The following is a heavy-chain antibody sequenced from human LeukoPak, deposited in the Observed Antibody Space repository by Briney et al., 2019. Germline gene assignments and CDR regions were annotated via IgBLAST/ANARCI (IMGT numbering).Heavy chain of an antibody. CDR2: ISYGGSNK. CDR3: VRDPILGFPDYFDS. D-gene: IGHD3-3*01. J-gene: IGHJ4*02. V-gene: IGHV3-30*03. Sequence: PGGSLRLPCAASGFTFSSYGMHWVRQAPGKGLEWVAVISYGGSNKYYAHSVRGRFTVSRDNSKNTAYLQMNSLRVEDTAVYYCVRDPILGFPDYFDSWGQGTLVTVSS. CDR1: GFTFSSYG.